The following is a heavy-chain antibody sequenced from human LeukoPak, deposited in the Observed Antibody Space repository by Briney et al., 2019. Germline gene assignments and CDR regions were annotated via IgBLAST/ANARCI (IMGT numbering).Heavy chain of an antibody. CDR2: IYTSGST. Sequence: SETLSLTCTVSGGSISSGSYYWSWIRQPAGKGLEWIGRIYTSGSTNYNPSLKSRVTMSVDTSKNQFSLKLSSVTAADTAVYYCARDRVELNHFGFDYWGQGTLVTVSS. J-gene: IGHJ4*02. V-gene: IGHV4-61*02. CDR3: ARDRVELNHFGFDY. CDR1: GGSISSGSYY. D-gene: IGHD1-7*01.